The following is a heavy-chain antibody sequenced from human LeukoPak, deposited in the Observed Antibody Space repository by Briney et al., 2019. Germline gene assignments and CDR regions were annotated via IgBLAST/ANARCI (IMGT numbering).Heavy chain of an antibody. CDR3: ARVVYYDFWSGYSNFDY. D-gene: IGHD3-3*01. CDR2: IYYSGST. CDR1: GGSISSGGYY. J-gene: IGHJ4*02. V-gene: IGHV4-31*03. Sequence: SSETLSLTCTVSGGSISSGGYYWSWIRQHPGKGLEWIGYIYYSGSTYYNPSLKSRVTISVDMSKNQFSLKLSSVTAADTAVYYCARVVYYDFWSGYSNFDYWGQGTLVTVSS.